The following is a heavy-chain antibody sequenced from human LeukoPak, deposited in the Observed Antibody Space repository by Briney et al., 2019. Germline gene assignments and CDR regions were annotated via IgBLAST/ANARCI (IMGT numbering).Heavy chain of an antibody. J-gene: IGHJ6*03. CDR1: GFTFDDYA. Sequence: GRSLRLSCAVSGFTFDDYAMHWVRQVPGKGLEWVSGISWNSDTIDLADSVKGRFTISRDNAKNSLYLQMNSLRDEDTAVFYCAKDRIYSNYGYYMDVWGKGTTVTVSS. V-gene: IGHV3-9*01. CDR3: AKDRIYSNYGYYMDV. CDR2: ISWNSDTI. D-gene: IGHD4-11*01.